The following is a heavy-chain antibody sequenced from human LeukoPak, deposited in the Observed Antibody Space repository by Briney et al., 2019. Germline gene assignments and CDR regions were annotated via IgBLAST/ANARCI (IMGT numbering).Heavy chain of an antibody. Sequence: PGGSVKLSCALSGFPFGGSAMHWVRQASGKGPEWVGRIRTKGNDYATAYAASVKGRFTISRDDSKNTAYLQMNSLKTEDTAVYYCAGPYDTTGHAFDYWGRGTLVTVSS. CDR1: GFPFGGSA. V-gene: IGHV3-73*01. CDR3: AGPYDTTGHAFDY. J-gene: IGHJ4*02. D-gene: IGHD3-22*01. CDR2: IRTKGNDYAT.